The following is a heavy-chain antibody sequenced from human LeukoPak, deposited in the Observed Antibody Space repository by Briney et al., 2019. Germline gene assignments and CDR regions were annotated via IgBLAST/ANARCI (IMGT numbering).Heavy chain of an antibody. CDR3: ARDQTPGMGGATYY. D-gene: IGHD1-26*01. J-gene: IGHJ4*02. Sequence: ASAKVSCKASGGTFSSYAISWVRQAPGQGLEWMGWISAYNGNTNYAQKLQGRVTMTTDTSTSTAYMELRSLRSDDTAVYYCARDQTPGMGGATYYWARGPRVTVPS. CDR2: ISAYNGNT. V-gene: IGHV1-18*01. CDR1: GGTFSSYA.